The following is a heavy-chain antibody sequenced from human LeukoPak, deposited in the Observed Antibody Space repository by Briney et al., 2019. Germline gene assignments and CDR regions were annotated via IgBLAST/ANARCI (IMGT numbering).Heavy chain of an antibody. Sequence: GASVKVSCKASGYTFTSYGISWVRQAPGQGLEWMGWISAYNGNTNYAQKLQGRVTMTTDTSTSTAYMELRSLRSDDTAVYYCARDLKYSSGWYVGFDYWGQGTLVTVSS. CDR3: ARDLKYSSGWYVGFDY. CDR2: ISAYNGNT. V-gene: IGHV1-18*01. J-gene: IGHJ4*02. CDR1: GYTFTSYG. D-gene: IGHD6-19*01.